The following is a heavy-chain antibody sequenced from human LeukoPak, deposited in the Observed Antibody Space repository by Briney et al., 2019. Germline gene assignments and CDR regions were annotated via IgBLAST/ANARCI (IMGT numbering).Heavy chain of an antibody. J-gene: IGHJ4*02. CDR1: GGSISSSSYY. D-gene: IGHD6-19*01. Sequence: KPSATLSLTCAVSGGSISSSSYYGGWIRQPRGKGLGWIGSIYYSGSTYHNPSLKSRVTISVDTSKNQFSLKLSSVTAADTAVYYCARHGSGWDDYWGQGTLVTVSS. CDR2: IYYSGST. V-gene: IGHV4-39*01. CDR3: ARHGSGWDDY.